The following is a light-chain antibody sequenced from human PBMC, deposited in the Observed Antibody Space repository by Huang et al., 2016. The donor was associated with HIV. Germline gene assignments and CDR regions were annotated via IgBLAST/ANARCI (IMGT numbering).Light chain of an antibody. Sequence: EIVLTQSPGTLSVSPGERATLTCSPSQSVNSLFLAWYQQRHGQPPRLLLYGASYRATGVPDRFSGGGSGTNFSLTISRLEPEDFAVYFCQQYASSPRTFGQGTRLDIK. J-gene: IGKJ2*01. CDR2: GAS. CDR1: QSVNSLF. V-gene: IGKV3-20*01. CDR3: QQYASSPRT.